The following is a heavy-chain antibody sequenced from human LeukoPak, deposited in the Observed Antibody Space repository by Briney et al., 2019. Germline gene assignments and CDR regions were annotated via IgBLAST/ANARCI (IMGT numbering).Heavy chain of an antibody. D-gene: IGHD4-17*01. J-gene: IGHJ3*02. CDR1: GGTFSSYA. V-gene: IGHV1-69*13. CDR2: IIPIFGTA. CDR3: ARTGSLRPHAFDI. Sequence: SVKVSCKASGGTFSSYAISWVRQAPGQGLEWMGGIIPIFGTAHYAQKFQGRVTITADESTSTAYLELRRLRSEATAVYYCARTGSLRPHAFDIWGQGTMVTVSS.